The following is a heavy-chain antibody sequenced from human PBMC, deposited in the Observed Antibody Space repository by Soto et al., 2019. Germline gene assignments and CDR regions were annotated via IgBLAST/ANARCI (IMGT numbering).Heavy chain of an antibody. D-gene: IGHD3-22*01. CDR3: GGDSSGYYYPDVFDI. CDR2: ISSSSSTI. Sequence: GGSLRLSCAASGFTSSSYSMNWVRQAPGKGLEWVSYISSSSSTIYYADSVKGRFTISRDNAKNSLYLQMNSLRDEDTAVYYCGGDSSGYYYPDVFDIWGQGTMVTVSS. J-gene: IGHJ3*02. CDR1: GFTSSSYS. V-gene: IGHV3-48*02.